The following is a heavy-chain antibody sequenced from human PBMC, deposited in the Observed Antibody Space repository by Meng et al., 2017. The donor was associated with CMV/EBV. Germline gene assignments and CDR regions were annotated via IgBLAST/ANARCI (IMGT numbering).Heavy chain of an antibody. CDR3: ARHGDTAMVVGIDY. J-gene: IGHJ4*02. CDR1: GGSSGCYY. D-gene: IGHD5-18*01. Sequence: QGLRQASRPGVVNPSAPLSPPCTVSGGSSGCYYWCWIRPPAEKGLEWMRRIYTSGSTNYTPSLKRRVTMSVATSKNQFPLKLSSVTAADTAVYYCARHGDTAMVVGIDYWGQGTLVTVSS. V-gene: IGHV4-4*07. CDR2: IYTSGST.